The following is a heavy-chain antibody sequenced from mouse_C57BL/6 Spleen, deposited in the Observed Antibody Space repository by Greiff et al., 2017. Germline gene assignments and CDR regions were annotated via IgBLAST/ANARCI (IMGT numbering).Heavy chain of an antibody. CDR2: IWRGGST. CDR1: GFSLTSYG. J-gene: IGHJ4*01. CDR3: AKKEGLGYYAMDY. V-gene: IGHV2-5*01. Sequence: VQLQQSGPGLVQPSQSLSITCTVSGFSLTSYGVHWVRQSPGKGLEWLGVIWRGGSTDYNAAFMSRLSITKDNSKSQVFFKMNSLQADDTAIYYGAKKEGLGYYAMDYWGQGTSVTVSS. D-gene: IGHD3-1*01.